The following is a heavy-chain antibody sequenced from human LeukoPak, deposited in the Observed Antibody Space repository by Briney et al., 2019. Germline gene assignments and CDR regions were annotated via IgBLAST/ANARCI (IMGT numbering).Heavy chain of an antibody. Sequence: PGGSLRLSCAASGFTFSSYAMSWVRQAPGKGLEWVSAISGSGGSTYYADSVKGRFTISRDNSKNTLYLQMSSLRAEDTAVYYCAKPRGYCSGGSCYSAEYFQHWGQGTLVTVSS. D-gene: IGHD2-15*01. CDR2: ISGSGGST. J-gene: IGHJ1*01. CDR3: AKPRGYCSGGSCYSAEYFQH. V-gene: IGHV3-23*01. CDR1: GFTFSSYA.